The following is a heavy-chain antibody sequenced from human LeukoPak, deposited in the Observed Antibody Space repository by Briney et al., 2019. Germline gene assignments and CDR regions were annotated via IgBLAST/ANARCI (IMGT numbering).Heavy chain of an antibody. Sequence: SDPLSLTCTVSGGSFSSSSYYWGWIRQPPGKGLEWIASIFDTRTTYYNPSLKSRLTISVDTSQNQFSLRLSSVTAADTATYYCARVRGLGVITPYLDHWGQGTLVTVSS. D-gene: IGHD3-16*02. CDR2: IFDTRTT. CDR3: ARVRGLGVITPYLDH. V-gene: IGHV4-39*02. CDR1: GGSFSSSSYY. J-gene: IGHJ4*02.